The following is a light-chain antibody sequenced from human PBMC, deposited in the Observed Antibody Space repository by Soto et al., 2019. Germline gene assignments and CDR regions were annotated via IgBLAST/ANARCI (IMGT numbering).Light chain of an antibody. CDR1: SGHSSYA. J-gene: IGLJ2*01. Sequence: QLVLTQSPSASASPGASVKLTCTLSSGHSSYAIAWHQQQPEKGPRYLMKLNSDGSHSKGDGIPDRFSGSSSGAERYLTISSLQSEDEADYYYQTWGTGIGVFGGGTKLTVL. V-gene: IGLV4-69*01. CDR3: QTWGTGIGV. CDR2: LNSDGSH.